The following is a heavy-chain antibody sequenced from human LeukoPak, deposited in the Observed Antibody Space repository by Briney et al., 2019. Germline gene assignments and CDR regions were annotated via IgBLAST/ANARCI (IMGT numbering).Heavy chain of an antibody. V-gene: IGHV4-31*03. D-gene: IGHD5-12*01. CDR3: ARDRRGYSGYLHP. CDR2: IYYSGST. CDR1: GGSISSGGYY. Sequence: SQTLSLTSTVSGGSISSGGYYWSWIRQHPGKGLEWIGYIYYSGSTYYNPSLKSRVTISVDTSKNQFSLKLSSVTAADTAVYYCARDRRGYSGYLHPWGQGTLVTVSS. J-gene: IGHJ5*02.